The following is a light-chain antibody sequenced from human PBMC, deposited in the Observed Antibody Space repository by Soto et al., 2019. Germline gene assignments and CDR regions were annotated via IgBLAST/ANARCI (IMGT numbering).Light chain of an antibody. Sequence: QSALTQPRSVSGSPGQSVTISCTGTSSDVGDYNYVSWYRQYPGKAPKLVIYDVSKRPSGVPDRFSGSKSGNTASLTISGLQAEDEADYYCCSFEGSYTFWVFGGGTKLTVL. J-gene: IGLJ3*02. CDR3: CSFEGSYTFWV. V-gene: IGLV2-11*01. CDR1: SSDVGDYNY. CDR2: DVS.